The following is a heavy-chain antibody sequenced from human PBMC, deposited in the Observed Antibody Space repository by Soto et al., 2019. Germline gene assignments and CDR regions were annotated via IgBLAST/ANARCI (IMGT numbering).Heavy chain of an antibody. CDR1: GFTFSNYG. CDR2: IWYDGSNE. CDR3: ARARAGRVDS. V-gene: IGHV3-33*01. Sequence: PGGSLRLSCAASGFTFSNYGMHWVRQAPGKGLEWVEIIWYDGSNEYYADSVKGRFAISRDNSKNTLDLQMNSLRVEDTALYYCARARAGRVDSWGQGTQVTVSS. J-gene: IGHJ4*02. D-gene: IGHD1-1*01.